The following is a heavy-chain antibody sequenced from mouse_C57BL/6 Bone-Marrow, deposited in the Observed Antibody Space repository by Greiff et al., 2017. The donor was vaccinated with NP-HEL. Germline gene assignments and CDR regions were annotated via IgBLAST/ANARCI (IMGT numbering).Heavy chain of an antibody. V-gene: IGHV1-54*01. CDR3: ARTTTVVPTLDY. Sequence: QVHVKQSGAELVRPGTSVKVSCKASGYAFTNYLIEWVKQRPGQGLEWIGVINPGSGGTNYNEKFKGKATLTADKSSSTAYMQLSSLTSEDSAVYFCARTTTVVPTLDYWGQGTTLTVSS. CDR1: GYAFTNYL. J-gene: IGHJ2*01. D-gene: IGHD1-1*01. CDR2: INPGSGGT.